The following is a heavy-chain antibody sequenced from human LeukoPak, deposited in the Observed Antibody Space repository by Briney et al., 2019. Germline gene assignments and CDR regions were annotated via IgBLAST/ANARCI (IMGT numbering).Heavy chain of an antibody. J-gene: IGHJ3*02. CDR1: GDSIGSHY. V-gene: IGHV4-59*11. Sequence: SETLSLTCTFSGDSIGSHYWSWIRQPPGKGLEWIGYIFYVGSTNYNPSLKSRVTISVDTSKNQFSLKLNSVTAADTAVYYCARDYYDRRGEAFDIWGQGTMVTVSS. CDR3: ARDYYDRRGEAFDI. CDR2: IFYVGST. D-gene: IGHD3-16*01.